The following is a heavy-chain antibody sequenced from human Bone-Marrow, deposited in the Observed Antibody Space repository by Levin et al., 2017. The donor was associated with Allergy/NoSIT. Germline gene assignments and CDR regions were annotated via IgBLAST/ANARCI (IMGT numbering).Heavy chain of an antibody. V-gene: IGHV4-59*01. Sequence: SETLSLTCSVSGGSMSPFYWTWIRQSPGRGLEFLGYIFHTGSTHYNPSLKSRVTISVDRSKSHFSLILSSLSAADTAVYYCARVDKEQWLDTGYYYRGMDVWGQGTTVIVSS. CDR2: IFHTGST. J-gene: IGHJ6*02. CDR1: GGSMSPFY. CDR3: ARVDKEQWLDTGYYYRGMDV. D-gene: IGHD6-19*01.